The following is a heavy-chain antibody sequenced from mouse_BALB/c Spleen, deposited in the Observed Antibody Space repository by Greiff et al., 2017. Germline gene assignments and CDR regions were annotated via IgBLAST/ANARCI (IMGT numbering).Heavy chain of an antibody. Sequence: QVQLQQSGAELVKPGTSVKLSCKASGYNFTSYWINWVKLRPGQGLEWIGDIYPGSGSTNYNEKFKSKATLTVDTSSSTAYMQLSSLASEDSALYYCARSMYGNYVAMDYWGQGTSVTVSS. CDR2: IYPGSGST. CDR3: ARSMYGNYVAMDY. J-gene: IGHJ4*01. CDR1: GYNFTSYW. D-gene: IGHD2-10*02. V-gene: IGHV1-55*01.